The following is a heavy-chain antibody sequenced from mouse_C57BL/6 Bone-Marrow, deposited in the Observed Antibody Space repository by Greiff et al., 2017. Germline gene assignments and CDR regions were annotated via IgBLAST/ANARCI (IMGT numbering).Heavy chain of an antibody. D-gene: IGHD1-1*01. Sequence: VQLQQSGAELVKPGASVKLSCTASGFNFKDYYIHWVKQRTEQGLEWIGRIDPEDGETKYAPKFQAKATITADTSSNTAYLQLSSLTSEDTAVYYCTRSLIYYGTNYWGRGTTLTV. CDR1: GFNFKDYY. J-gene: IGHJ2*01. CDR2: IDPEDGET. CDR3: TRSLIYYGTNY. V-gene: IGHV14-2*01.